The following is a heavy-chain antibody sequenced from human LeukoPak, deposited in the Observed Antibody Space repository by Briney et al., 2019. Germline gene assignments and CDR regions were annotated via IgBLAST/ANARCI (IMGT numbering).Heavy chain of an antibody. CDR1: GFTVSSNY. D-gene: IGHD1-26*01. CDR2: IYSGGST. CDR3: ARAYSGSYFAEYFQH. V-gene: IGHV3-53*01. Sequence: GGSLRLSCAASGFTVSSNYMSWVRQAPGKGLEWVSVIYSGGSTYYADSVKGRFTISRDNSKNTLYLQMNSLRAEDTAVYYCARAYSGSYFAEYFQHWGQGTLVTVSS. J-gene: IGHJ1*01.